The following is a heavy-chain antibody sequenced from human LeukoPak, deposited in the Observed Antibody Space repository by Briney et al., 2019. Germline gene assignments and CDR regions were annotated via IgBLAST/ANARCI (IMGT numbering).Heavy chain of an antibody. J-gene: IGHJ1*01. CDR2: ISSSGSTI. D-gene: IGHD6-19*01. Sequence: PGGSLRLSCAASGFTFSSYEMNWVRQAPGKGLEWVSCISSSGSTIYYADSVKGRFTISRDNSKNSLYLQMNSLRDEDTAVYYCARDVGSSGWYSGLAEYFQHWGQGTLVTVSS. CDR1: GFTFSSYE. CDR3: ARDVGSSGWYSGLAEYFQH. V-gene: IGHV3-48*03.